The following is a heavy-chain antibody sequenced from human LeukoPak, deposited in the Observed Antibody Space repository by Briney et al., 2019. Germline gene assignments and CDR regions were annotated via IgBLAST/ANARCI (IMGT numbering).Heavy chain of an antibody. CDR1: GFTFSIYA. D-gene: IGHD5-18*01. J-gene: IGHJ6*02. CDR2: ISGSGGST. CDR3: ANLDTAMVYYYYYGMDV. V-gene: IGHV3-23*01. Sequence: AGGSLRLSCAASGFTFSIYAMSWVRQAPGKGLEWVSAISGSGGSTYYADSVKGRFTISRDNSKNTLYLQMNSLRAEDTAVYYCANLDTAMVYYYYYGMDVWGQGTTVTVSS.